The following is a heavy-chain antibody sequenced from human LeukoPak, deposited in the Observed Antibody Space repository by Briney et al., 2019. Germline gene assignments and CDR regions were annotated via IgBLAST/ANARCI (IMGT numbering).Heavy chain of an antibody. CDR3: ASYSPWNYYYYYMDV. J-gene: IGHJ6*03. V-gene: IGHV4-34*01. Sequence: SETLSLTCAVYGGSFSGYYWSWIRQPPGKGLEWIGEINHSGSTNYNPSLKSRVTISVDTSKNQFSLKLSSVTAADTAVYYCASYSPWNYYYYYMDVWGKGTTVTVSS. CDR2: INHSGST. CDR1: GGSFSGYY. D-gene: IGHD1-26*01.